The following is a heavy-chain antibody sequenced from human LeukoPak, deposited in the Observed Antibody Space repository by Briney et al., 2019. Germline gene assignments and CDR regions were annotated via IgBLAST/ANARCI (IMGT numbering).Heavy chain of an antibody. CDR1: GFTFSTYG. Sequence: PGRSLRLSCAASGFTFSTYGMHWVRQAPGKGLEWVAVISYDGSNKHYPDSVKGRFIISRDNSKNTLYLQMNSLRTEDTAVYYCAKEMIVGVAGNPDYWGQGTLVTVSS. V-gene: IGHV3-30*18. D-gene: IGHD6-19*01. CDR3: AKEMIVGVAGNPDY. J-gene: IGHJ4*02. CDR2: ISYDGSNK.